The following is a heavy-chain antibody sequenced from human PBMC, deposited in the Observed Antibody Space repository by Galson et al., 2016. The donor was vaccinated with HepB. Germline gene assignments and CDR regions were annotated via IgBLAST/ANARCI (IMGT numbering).Heavy chain of an antibody. CDR2: ISYDGSNK. V-gene: IGHV3-30*18. J-gene: IGHJ4*02. D-gene: IGHD3-22*01. CDR1: GFTFSRNG. CDR3: AKSCSPYYVNFDY. Sequence: SLRLSCAASGFTFSRNGMHWVRQAPGKGLEWVAIISYDGSNKYYADSGKGRFTISRDNSKNTLYLQMNSLRAEDTAVYYCAKSCSPYYVNFDYWGQGTLVTVSS.